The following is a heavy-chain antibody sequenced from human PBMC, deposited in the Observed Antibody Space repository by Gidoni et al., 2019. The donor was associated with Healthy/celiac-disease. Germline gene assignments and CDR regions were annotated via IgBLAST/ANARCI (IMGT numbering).Heavy chain of an antibody. CDR1: GYTFTRYA. CDR2: ITAGNGNT. Sequence: QVQRVQPGSEEKKPGASVKVSCKASGYTFTRYAMHWVRQAPGPRLEWMGWITAGNGNTKYSQKFQGRVTITRDTSASTAYMELSSLRSEDTAVYYCARTRVGWELPGGYWGQGTLVTVSS. V-gene: IGHV1-3*05. D-gene: IGHD1-26*01. J-gene: IGHJ4*02. CDR3: ARTRVGWELPGGY.